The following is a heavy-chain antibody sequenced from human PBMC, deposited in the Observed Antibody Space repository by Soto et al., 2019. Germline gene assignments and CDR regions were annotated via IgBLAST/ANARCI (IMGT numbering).Heavy chain of an antibody. J-gene: IGHJ6*02. CDR2: MFYSGLT. V-gene: IGHV4-39*01. CDR3: APLSVSLSGPYGIHV. D-gene: IGHD2-15*01. Sequence: RSLTCSVSGYSVTSSDYYWAWIRQPPGKGLEWIGSMFYSGLTYYNPSLKSRVTLSVDTSKNQFSVRLNSVTAADTAVYYCAPLSVSLSGPYGIHVWRQRTTVTVSS. CDR1: GYSVTSSDYY.